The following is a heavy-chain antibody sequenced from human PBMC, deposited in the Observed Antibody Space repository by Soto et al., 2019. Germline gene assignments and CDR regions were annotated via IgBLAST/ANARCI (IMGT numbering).Heavy chain of an antibody. D-gene: IGHD2-2*02. CDR2: IIPMFGTS. Sequence: QVQLVQSGAEVKKPGSSVKVSCKASGGTFSGYAISWVRQAPGQGLEWMGEIIPMFGTSNYAQKFQGRVTITADESTSTAYMEPSSLRSEDTAVYYCARGSCSSTSCYKEYYFDLWGQGTLVTVSS. CDR1: GGTFSGYA. CDR3: ARGSCSSTSCYKEYYFDL. J-gene: IGHJ4*02. V-gene: IGHV1-69*01.